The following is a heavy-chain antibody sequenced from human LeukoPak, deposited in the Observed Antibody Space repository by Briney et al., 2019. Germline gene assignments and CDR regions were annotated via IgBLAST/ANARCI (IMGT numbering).Heavy chain of an antibody. Sequence: PGGSLRLSCAASGFTFSIYAMSWVRQAPGKGLEWVSTISGSGGSTYYAVSVKGRFTISRDNSKNTLHLQMNSLRAEDTAIYYCAKGSSAKLRLGELFWGQGTLVTVSS. CDR3: AKGSSAKLRLGELF. D-gene: IGHD3-16*01. V-gene: IGHV3-23*01. CDR1: GFTFSIYA. J-gene: IGHJ4*02. CDR2: ISGSGGST.